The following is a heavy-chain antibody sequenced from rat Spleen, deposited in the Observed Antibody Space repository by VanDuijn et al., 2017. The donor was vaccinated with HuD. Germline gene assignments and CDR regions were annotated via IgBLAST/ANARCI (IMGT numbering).Heavy chain of an antibody. CDR2: ITYEGSST. D-gene: IGHD2-1*01. V-gene: IGHV5-22*01. J-gene: IGHJ2*01. Sequence: EVQLVESGGGLVQPGRSMKLSCAASGFTFSDNYMAWVRQAPKKGLEWVASITYEGSSTYFGDSVKGRFTISRDNAKSTLFLQMHSLRSEDTATYYCTRRYDFDFWGQGVMVTVSS. CDR1: GFTFSDNY. CDR3: TRRYDFDF.